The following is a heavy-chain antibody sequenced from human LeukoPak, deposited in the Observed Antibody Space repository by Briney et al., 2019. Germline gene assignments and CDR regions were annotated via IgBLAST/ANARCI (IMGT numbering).Heavy chain of an antibody. CDR3: ARDAVDTANAV. Sequence: GGSLRLSCAASGFTFTTYWMHWVRQAPGKGLVWVSHINSDGSITSYADSVKGRFTIPRDNAKNTLYLQMNSLRAEDTAVYYCARDAVDTANAVWGQGTTVTVSS. J-gene: IGHJ6*02. D-gene: IGHD5-18*01. CDR2: INSDGSIT. CDR1: GFTFTTYW. V-gene: IGHV3-74*01.